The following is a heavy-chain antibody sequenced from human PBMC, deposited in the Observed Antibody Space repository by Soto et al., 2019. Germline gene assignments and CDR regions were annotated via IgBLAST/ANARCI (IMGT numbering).Heavy chain of an antibody. V-gene: IGHV4-31*03. CDR3: ARVPRGRGYSYGQFDY. CDR1: GGSISSGGYY. D-gene: IGHD5-18*01. CDR2: IYYSGST. J-gene: IGHJ4*02. Sequence: KTSETLSLTCTVSGGSISSGGYYWSWIRQHPGKGLEWIGYIYYSGSTYYNPSLKSRVTISVDTSKNQFSLKLSSVTAADTAVYYCARVPRGRGYSYGQFDYWGQGTLVTVSS.